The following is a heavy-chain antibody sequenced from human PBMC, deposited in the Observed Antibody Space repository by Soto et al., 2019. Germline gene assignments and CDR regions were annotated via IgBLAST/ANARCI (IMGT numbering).Heavy chain of an antibody. CDR3: AKAHVLRYFACPHHGMDV. CDR1: GFTFSSYA. Sequence: GGSLRLSCAASGFTFSSYAMSWVRQAPGKGLEWVSAISGSGGSTYYADSVKGRFTISRDNSKNTLYLQMNSLRAEDTAVYYFAKAHVLRYFACPHHGMDVWGQGTRVTVSS. CDR2: ISGSGGST. J-gene: IGHJ6*02. D-gene: IGHD3-9*01. V-gene: IGHV3-23*01.